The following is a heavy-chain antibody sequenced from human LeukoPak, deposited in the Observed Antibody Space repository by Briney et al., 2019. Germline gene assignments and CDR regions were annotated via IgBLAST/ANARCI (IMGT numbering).Heavy chain of an antibody. Sequence: RSLRLSCAASGFTFSSYGMHWVRQAPGKGLEWVAVISYDGGTKYYADSVKGRLTISRDNSKNTLYLQMNSLRAEDTAVYYCAKTQSSSWYYFDYWGQGTLVTVSS. CDR3: AKTQSSSWYYFDY. V-gene: IGHV3-30*18. J-gene: IGHJ4*02. CDR2: ISYDGGTK. D-gene: IGHD6-13*01. CDR1: GFTFSSYG.